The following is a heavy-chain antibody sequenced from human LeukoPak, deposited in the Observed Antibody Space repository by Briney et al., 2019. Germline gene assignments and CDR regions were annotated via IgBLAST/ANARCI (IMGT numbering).Heavy chain of an antibody. D-gene: IGHD2-21*01. J-gene: IGHJ5*02. CDR1: GFTFTTYS. V-gene: IGHV3-21*01. CDR2: ISSGSSAI. Sequence: PGGSLRLSCEASGFTFTTYSMTWVRQAPGKGLEWVSIISSGSSAIFSADALKGRFTISRDDAKNLLYLQMNTLKPEDTAVYYCARDSISFPNWLDPWGQGTLVTVSS. CDR3: ARDSISFPNWLDP.